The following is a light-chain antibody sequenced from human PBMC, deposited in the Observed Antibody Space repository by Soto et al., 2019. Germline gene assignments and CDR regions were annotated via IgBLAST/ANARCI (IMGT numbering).Light chain of an antibody. V-gene: IGLV1-40*01. Sequence: SVLTQPPSVSGAPGQRVTISCTGSSSNIGAGYDVHWYQQLPGTAPKLLIYGNSNRPSGVPDRFSGSKSGTSASLAITGLHAEDEADYYCQSYDSSLSGSRVFGGGTKVTVL. CDR1: SSNIGAGYD. CDR3: QSYDSSLSGSRV. CDR2: GNS. J-gene: IGLJ2*01.